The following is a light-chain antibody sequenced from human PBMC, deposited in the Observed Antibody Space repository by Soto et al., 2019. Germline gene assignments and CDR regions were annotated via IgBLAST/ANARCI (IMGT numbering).Light chain of an antibody. Sequence: DIQMTQAPSSLSASEGHRVTITCRASQSINNYLSWYQQKPGKAPNLLIFGASTLQSGVPSRFSGSGSGTDFTLTISSLQPEDFATYYCLQSYRTPLTFGGGTKVDIK. CDR3: LQSYRTPLT. V-gene: IGKV1-39*01. CDR1: QSINNY. J-gene: IGKJ4*01. CDR2: GAS.